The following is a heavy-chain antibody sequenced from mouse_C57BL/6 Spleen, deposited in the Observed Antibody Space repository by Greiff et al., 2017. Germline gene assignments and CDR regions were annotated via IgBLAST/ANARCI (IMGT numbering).Heavy chain of an antibody. CDR3: SRDGYDGNYWGFAY. D-gene: IGHD2-3*01. V-gene: IGHV1-22*01. CDR1: GYTFTDYN. CDR2: NNPNNGGT. Sequence: EVQLQQSGPELVKPGASVKMSCKASGYTFTDYNMHWVKQSPGKSLEWIGSNNPNNGGTSYNKKFKGKATLTVDKSSSTAYMELRSLTSEDSAVYYWSRDGYDGNYWGFAYWGQGTLGTVSA. J-gene: IGHJ3*01.